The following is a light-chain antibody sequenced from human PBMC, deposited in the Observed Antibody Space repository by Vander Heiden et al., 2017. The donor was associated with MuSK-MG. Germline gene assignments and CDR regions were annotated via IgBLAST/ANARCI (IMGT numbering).Light chain of an antibody. CDR1: NIGSKS. CDR2: EDS. V-gene: IGLV3-21*02. CDR3: QVWDSSSDHVV. J-gene: IGLJ2*01. Sequence: SYVLTQPPSVSVAPGQTARITCGGHNIGSKSVHWYQQKPGQAPVLGVEEDSDRPSGIPERFSGSNSGKKATPTISRVEAGDEADDYCQVWDSSSDHVVFGGGTKLTVL.